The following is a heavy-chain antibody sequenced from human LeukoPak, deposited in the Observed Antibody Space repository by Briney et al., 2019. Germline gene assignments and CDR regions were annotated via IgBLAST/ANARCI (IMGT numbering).Heavy chain of an antibody. CDR1: GYTFTSYY. V-gene: IGHV1-46*01. D-gene: IGHD1-26*01. CDR2: INPSGGST. Sequence: ASVKVSCKASGYTFTSYYMHWVRQAPGQGLEWMGIINPSGGSTSYAQKSQGRVTMTEDTSTDTAYMELSSLRSEDTAVYYCATSEGARDAFDIWGQGTMVTVSS. J-gene: IGHJ3*02. CDR3: ATSEGARDAFDI.